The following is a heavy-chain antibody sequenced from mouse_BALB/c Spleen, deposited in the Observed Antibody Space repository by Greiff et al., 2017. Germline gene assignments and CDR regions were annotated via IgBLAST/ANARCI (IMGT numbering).Heavy chain of an antibody. CDR3: ARGFYGSSPYYFDY. CDR2: IWSGGST. D-gene: IGHD1-1*01. J-gene: IGHJ2*01. V-gene: IGHV2-2*02. Sequence: VKLVESGPGLVQPSQSLSITCTVSGFSLTSYGVHWVRQSPGKGLEWLGVIWSGGSTDYNAAFISRLSISKDNSKSQVFFKMNSLQANDTAIYYCARGFYGSSPYYFDYWGQGTTLTVSS. CDR1: GFSLTSYG.